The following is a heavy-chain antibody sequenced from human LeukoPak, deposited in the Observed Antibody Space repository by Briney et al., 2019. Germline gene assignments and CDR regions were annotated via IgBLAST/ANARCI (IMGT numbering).Heavy chain of an antibody. J-gene: IGHJ6*02. CDR3: AKDFVVGKGLYYYGMDV. CDR2: ISYDGSNK. Sequence: PGGSLRLSCAASGFTFSSYGMHWVRQASGKGLEWVAVISYDGSNKYYADSVKGRFTISRDNSKNTLYLQMNSLRAEDTAVYYCAKDFVVGKGLYYYGMDVWGQGTTVTVSS. D-gene: IGHD2-15*01. V-gene: IGHV3-30*18. CDR1: GFTFSSYG.